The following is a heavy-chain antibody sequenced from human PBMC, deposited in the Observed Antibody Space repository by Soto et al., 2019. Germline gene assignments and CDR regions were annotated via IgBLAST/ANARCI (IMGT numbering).Heavy chain of an antibody. CDR3: ARSSYYYGSGFDY. CDR1: GGSISSGGYS. Sequence: SETLSLTCAVSGGSISSGGYSWSWIRQPPGKGLEWIGYIYHSGSTYYNPSLKSRVTISVDRSKNQFSLKLSSVTAADTAVYSCARSSYYYGSGFDYWGQGTLVTVSS. CDR2: IYHSGST. V-gene: IGHV4-30-2*01. D-gene: IGHD3-10*01. J-gene: IGHJ4*02.